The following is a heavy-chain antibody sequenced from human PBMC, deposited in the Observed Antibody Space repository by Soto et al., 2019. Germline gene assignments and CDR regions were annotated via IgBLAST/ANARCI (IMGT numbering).Heavy chain of an antibody. CDR2: ISYDGSNK. CDR1: GFTFSSYA. D-gene: IGHD6-6*01. V-gene: IGHV3-30-3*01. CDR3: ATIYRSSSCVDY. Sequence: PGGSLRLSCAASGFTFSSYAMHWVRQAPGKGLEWVAVISYDGSNKYYADSVEGRFTISRDNSKNTLYLQMNSLRAEDTAVYYCATIYRSSSCVDYWGQGTLVTVSS. J-gene: IGHJ4*02.